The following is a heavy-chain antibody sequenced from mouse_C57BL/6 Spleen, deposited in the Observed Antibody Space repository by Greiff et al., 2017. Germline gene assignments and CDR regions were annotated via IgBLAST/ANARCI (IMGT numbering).Heavy chain of an antibody. J-gene: IGHJ2*01. D-gene: IGHD2-5*01. CDR2: IWGDGST. CDR3: ARSYYSNYIRFDY. V-gene: IGHV2-3*01. CDR1: GFSLTSYG. Sequence: QVQLKESGPGLVAPSQCLSITCNVSGFSLTSYGVSWVRQPPGKGLEWLGVIWGDGSTIYHTTLISNLSISKDNSRSQVFIKLNSLQTDCTTTYYCARSYYSNYIRFDYWGQGTTLTVSS.